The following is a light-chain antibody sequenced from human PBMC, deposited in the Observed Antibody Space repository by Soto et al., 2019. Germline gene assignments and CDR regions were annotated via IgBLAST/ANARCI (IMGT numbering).Light chain of an antibody. J-gene: IGKJ1*01. Sequence: ETLMTQSPATLSVSPGERATLSCRASQSVNNNLAWYQQKLGQAPRVLLYGASTRATGIPARFPGSGSGTEFILTITSLQSEDYAVDYCQEYNTSPWTFGQGTKVEFK. CDR1: QSVNNN. CDR2: GAS. CDR3: QEYNTSPWT. V-gene: IGKV3-15*01.